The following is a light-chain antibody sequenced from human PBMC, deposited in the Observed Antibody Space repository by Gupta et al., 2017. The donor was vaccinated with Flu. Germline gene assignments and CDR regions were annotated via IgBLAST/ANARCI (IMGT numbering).Light chain of an antibody. V-gene: IGKV4-1*01. J-gene: IGKJ1*01. CDR3: QQQTSSPWT. CDR1: QSVFYSSTSKNY. Sequence: DLVMTQSPDSLAVSLGERATISCKSSQSVFYSSTSKNYFSWYRQKPGQSPELLIYWASTRQSGVPDRISGSGSGTDFTLTISSLQAEDVAVDYCQQQTSSPWTFGQGTKVEIK. CDR2: WAS.